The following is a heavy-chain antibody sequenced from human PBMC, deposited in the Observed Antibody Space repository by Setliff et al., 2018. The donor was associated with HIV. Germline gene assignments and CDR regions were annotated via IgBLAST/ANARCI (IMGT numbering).Heavy chain of an antibody. CDR1: GYTFTSYA. CDR3: ARDPIRAVGVDFWSATNNWFGP. J-gene: IGHJ5*02. Sequence: ASVKVSCKASGYTFTSYAMHWVRQAPGQRLEWMGWINAGNGNTKYSQKFQGRVTITRDTSASTAYMELSSLRSEDTAVYYCARDPIRAVGVDFWSATNNWFGPWGQGTLVTVSS. CDR2: INAGNGNT. V-gene: IGHV1-3*01. D-gene: IGHD3-3*01.